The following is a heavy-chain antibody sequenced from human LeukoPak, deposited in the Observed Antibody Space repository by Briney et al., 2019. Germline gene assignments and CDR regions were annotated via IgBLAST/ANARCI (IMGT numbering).Heavy chain of an antibody. CDR1: GYTLTELS. CDR2: FDPEDGET. Sequence: ASVKVSCKVSGYTLTELSMHWVRQAPGKGLEWMGGFDPEDGETIYAQKFQGRVTITADKSTSTAYMELSSLRSEDTAVYYCARDLYDSSGYADYWGQGTLVTVSS. D-gene: IGHD3-22*01. CDR3: ARDLYDSSGYADY. J-gene: IGHJ4*02. V-gene: IGHV1-24*01.